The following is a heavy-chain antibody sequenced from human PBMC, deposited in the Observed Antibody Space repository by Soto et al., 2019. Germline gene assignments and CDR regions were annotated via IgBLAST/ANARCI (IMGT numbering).Heavy chain of an antibody. V-gene: IGHV3-53*01. D-gene: IGHD3-16*01. CDR2: LYSGGKT. CDR1: GFTVSSKY. CDR3: ARASTYGYTETFDL. J-gene: IGHJ4*02. Sequence: PGGSLSLSCAVSGFTVSSKYMSWVRQAPGNGPECVSVLYSGGKTYYADSVKGRFTISRDNSKNTVYLQMNSLRAEDTAVYYCARASTYGYTETFDLWGQGTLVTVSS.